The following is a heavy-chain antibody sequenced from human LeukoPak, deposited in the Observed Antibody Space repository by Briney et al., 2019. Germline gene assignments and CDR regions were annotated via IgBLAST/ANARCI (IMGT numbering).Heavy chain of an antibody. D-gene: IGHD4-17*01. CDR2: ISASGGST. J-gene: IGHJ4*02. V-gene: IGHV3-23*01. CDR3: AKKETTVTTFFEN. CDR1: GFTFSSYA. Sequence: PGGSLRLSCAAPGFTFSSYAMSWVHQAPGKGLEWVSDISASGGSTYYADSVKGRFTISRDNSKNTLYLQMNSLRAEDTAVYYCAKKETTVTTFFENWGQGTLVTVSS.